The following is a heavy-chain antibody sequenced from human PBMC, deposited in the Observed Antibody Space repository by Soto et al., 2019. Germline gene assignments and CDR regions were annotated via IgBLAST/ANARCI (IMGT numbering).Heavy chain of an antibody. CDR3: VKDRSDSSYGMDV. V-gene: IGHV3-74*01. D-gene: IGHD4-4*01. CDR1: GFTFSRYW. CDR2: INSDGSYR. Sequence: PGGSLRLSCAASGFTFSRYWMHWVRQAPGKGLVWVSRINSDGSYRTHADSVKGRFAISRDNAKNTLYLQMNSLTADDTAVYYCVKDRSDSSYGMDVWGPGTTVTVSS. J-gene: IGHJ6*02.